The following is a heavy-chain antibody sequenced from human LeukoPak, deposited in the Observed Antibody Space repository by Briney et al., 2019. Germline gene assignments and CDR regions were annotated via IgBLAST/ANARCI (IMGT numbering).Heavy chain of an antibody. Sequence: PGRSLRLSCAASGFTFSSYGMHWVRQAPGKGLEWVAVISYDGSNKYYADSVKGRFTTSRDNSKNTLYLQMNSLRAEDTAVYYCAKGYTYITMIVLWGQGTLVTVSS. D-gene: IGHD3-22*01. CDR1: GFTFSSYG. J-gene: IGHJ4*02. CDR3: AKGYTYITMIVL. V-gene: IGHV3-30*18. CDR2: ISYDGSNK.